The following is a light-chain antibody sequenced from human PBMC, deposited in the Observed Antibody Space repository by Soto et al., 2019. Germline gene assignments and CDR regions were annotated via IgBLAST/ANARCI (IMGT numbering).Light chain of an antibody. J-gene: IGKJ4*01. Sequence: EVVLTQSPATVSSFPGDRVTLSCRASQYINTRLAWYQHRPGQAPRLLIYQTSIRAAGIPARFSGSGSGTDFTLTISSLEPEDFAVYYCQQRSNWPLTFGGGTNVAIK. V-gene: IGKV3-11*01. CDR3: QQRSNWPLT. CDR1: QYINTR. CDR2: QTS.